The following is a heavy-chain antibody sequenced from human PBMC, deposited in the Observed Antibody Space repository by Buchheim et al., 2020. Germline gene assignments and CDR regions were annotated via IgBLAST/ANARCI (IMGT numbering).Heavy chain of an antibody. J-gene: IGHJ6*03. CDR2: IPNSGNT. Sequence: QVRLQESGPGLVKPSETLSLTCAVSGASISSYYWTWIRQSPGKGLEWIGHIPNSGNTDYNSSLRSRVTISVDTSKKQFSLKLSSVTAADTAVYHCARNGKYCTGTRCYYYFYMDVWGKGTT. D-gene: IGHD2-8*02. V-gene: IGHV4-59*13. CDR3: ARNGKYCTGTRCYYYFYMDV. CDR1: GASISSYY.